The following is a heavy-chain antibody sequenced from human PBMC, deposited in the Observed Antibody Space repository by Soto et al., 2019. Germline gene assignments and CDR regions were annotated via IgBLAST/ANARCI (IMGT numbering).Heavy chain of an antibody. J-gene: IGHJ4*02. Sequence: ETLSLTCTVSGASIKSSNYFWGWIRQPPGKGLEFVGSIHSSGGTYYNPSLKSRVTVSVDLSNSHFSLSLKSLTATDTAVYYCGRLAEAATGHTDFDFWGQGTLVTVSS. CDR1: GASIKSSNYF. CDR3: GRLAEAATGHTDFDF. V-gene: IGHV4-39*02. CDR2: IHSSGGT. D-gene: IGHD2-15*01.